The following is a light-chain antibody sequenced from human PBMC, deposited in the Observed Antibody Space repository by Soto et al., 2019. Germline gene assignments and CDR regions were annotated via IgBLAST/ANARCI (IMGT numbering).Light chain of an antibody. V-gene: IGLV2-8*01. CDR3: TSYAGSNNFVA. J-gene: IGLJ2*01. Sequence: QSALTQPPSASGPPGQSVTISCTGTSSDVGGYNYVSWYQQHPGKAPKLMIYDVTRRPSGVPDRFSGSKSGNTASLTVSGLQAEDEADYYCTSYAGSNNFVAFGGGTKLTVL. CDR1: SSDVGGYNY. CDR2: DVT.